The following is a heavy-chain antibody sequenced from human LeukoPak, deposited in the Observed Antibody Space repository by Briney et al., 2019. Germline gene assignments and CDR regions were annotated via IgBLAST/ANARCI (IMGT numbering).Heavy chain of an antibody. Sequence: SETLSLTCSVSGDSVSLYYGRWIRQPPGKGLEWIGNMYYSGSTTYNPSLKSRITLSVDTSKNQFSLKLSSVTAADTAVYYCAGGMFTGLTCGQGKMVTVSS. CDR1: GDSVSLYY. D-gene: IGHD2-8*02. V-gene: IGHV4-59*02. J-gene: IGHJ3*01. CDR3: AGGMFTGLT. CDR2: MYYSGST.